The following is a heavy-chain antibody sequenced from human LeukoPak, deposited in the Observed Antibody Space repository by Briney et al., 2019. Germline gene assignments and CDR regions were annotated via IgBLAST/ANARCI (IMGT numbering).Heavy chain of an antibody. V-gene: IGHV4-38-2*02. CDR2: IYRSGST. J-gene: IGHJ5*02. CDR1: GYSINSGYY. Sequence: SETLSLTCTVSGYSINSGYYWVWIRQPPGKGLEWIGSIYRSGSTNYNPSLKSRVTISVDTSKNQFSLKVSSVTAADTAVYYCARDLRGYGWFDPWGQGTLVTVSS. D-gene: IGHD5-12*01. CDR3: ARDLRGYGWFDP.